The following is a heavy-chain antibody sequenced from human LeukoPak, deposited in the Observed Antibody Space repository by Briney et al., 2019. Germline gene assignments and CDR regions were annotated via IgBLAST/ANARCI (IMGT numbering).Heavy chain of an antibody. V-gene: IGHV4-59*01. J-gene: IGHJ4*02. D-gene: IGHD3-22*01. Sequence: SETLSLTCTVSGGSISSYYWSWLRQPPGKGLEWIGYIYYSGSTNYNPSLKSRVTISVDTSKNQFSLQLSSVTAADTAVYYCARAGGSDSSAYIDYWGQGTLVTVSS. CDR3: ARAGGSDSSAYIDY. CDR1: GGSISSYY. CDR2: IYYSGST.